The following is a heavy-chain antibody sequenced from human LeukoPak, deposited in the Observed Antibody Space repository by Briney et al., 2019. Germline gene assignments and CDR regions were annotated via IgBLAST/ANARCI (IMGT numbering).Heavy chain of an antibody. J-gene: IGHJ4*02. D-gene: IGHD4-23*01. Sequence: GGSLRLSCAASGFIFSNYGMSWVRQAPGKGLEWVSPISFSSTHIYYADSIQGRFTISRGNAKNSLYLQMNSLRAEDTALYYCAKAWVYGGNSGLDYWGQGTLVTVSS. CDR2: ISFSSTHI. CDR1: GFIFSNYG. V-gene: IGHV3-21*04. CDR3: AKAWVYGGNSGLDY.